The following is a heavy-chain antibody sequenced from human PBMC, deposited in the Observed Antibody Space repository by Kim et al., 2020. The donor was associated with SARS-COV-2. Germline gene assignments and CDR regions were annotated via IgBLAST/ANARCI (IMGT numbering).Heavy chain of an antibody. Sequence: ASVKVSCKTSGYTFTRNDIHWVRQAPGQRLEWMGGINVGNGDTKFSQKFQGRVTLTSDTSASAAYMELSSLGSEDTAVYYCARSRSLDYWGQGTLVTVSS. J-gene: IGHJ4*02. CDR3: ARSRSLDY. CDR1: GYTFTRND. V-gene: IGHV1-3*01. CDR2: INVGNGDT. D-gene: IGHD2-2*01.